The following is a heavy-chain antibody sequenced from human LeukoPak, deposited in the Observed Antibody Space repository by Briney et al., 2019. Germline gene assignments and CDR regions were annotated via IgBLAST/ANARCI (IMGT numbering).Heavy chain of an antibody. Sequence: GGSLRLSCSASGFVFTIYTMYWVRQALGKGPEYVSTISGSGNGFSIYYADSVKGRFTISRDDSKSILYLQMNGLRSEDTAVYYCVKDFGRIRGTPDSWGQGTLATVSS. V-gene: IGHV3-64D*06. D-gene: IGHD1-26*01. CDR3: VKDFGRIRGTPDS. CDR1: GFVFTIYT. CDR2: ISGSGNGFSI. J-gene: IGHJ4*02.